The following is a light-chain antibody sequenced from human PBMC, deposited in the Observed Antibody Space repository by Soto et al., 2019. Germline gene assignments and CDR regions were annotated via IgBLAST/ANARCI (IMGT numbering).Light chain of an antibody. V-gene: IGKV3-15*01. CDR1: QSISNN. CDR2: GAS. J-gene: IGKJ1*01. CDR3: NQYNNRPPAT. Sequence: ETVMTQSPATLSGSPGERATLSCRASQSISNNLAWYQQKPGQVPRLLIYGASTRATGIPARFSGSGSGTEFTLTINSLQSEDSAVYYCNQYNNRPPATFGQGSKVDIX.